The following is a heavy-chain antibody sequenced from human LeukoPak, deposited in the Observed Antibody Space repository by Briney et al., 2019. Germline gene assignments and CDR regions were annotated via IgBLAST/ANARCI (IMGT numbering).Heavy chain of an antibody. Sequence: ASVKVSCKASGYTFTSYAMNWVRQAPGQGLEWMGWINTNTGNPTYAQGFTGRFVFSLDTSVSTAYLQISSLKAEDTAVYYCAREVAYCGGDCYSKPLYYYYYGMDVWGQGTTVTVSS. CDR3: AREVAYCGGDCYSKPLYYYYYGMDV. J-gene: IGHJ6*02. CDR1: GYTFTSYA. CDR2: INTNTGNP. D-gene: IGHD2-21*02. V-gene: IGHV7-4-1*02.